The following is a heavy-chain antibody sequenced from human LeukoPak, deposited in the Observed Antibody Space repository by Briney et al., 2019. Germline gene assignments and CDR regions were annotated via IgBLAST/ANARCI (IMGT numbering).Heavy chain of an antibody. CDR1: GYTFTSYN. V-gene: IGHV1-18*01. J-gene: IGHJ6*03. D-gene: IGHD1-26*01. CDR3: ARGVSGAYYYYYMDV. Sequence: ASVKVSCKASGYTFTSYNINWVRQAPGQGLEWMGWISADNGNTDYAQKFQGRVTMTRDTSISTAYMELSSLRSDDSAVYYCARGVSGAYYYYYMDVWGKGTTVTVSS. CDR2: ISADNGNT.